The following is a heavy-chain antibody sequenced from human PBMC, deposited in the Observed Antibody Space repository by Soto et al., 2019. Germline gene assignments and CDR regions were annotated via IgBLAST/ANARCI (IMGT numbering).Heavy chain of an antibody. V-gene: IGHV3-23*01. CDR3: AKDFIANNGVREAFEL. Sequence: EEQLLESGGGLVQPGGSLRLSCAASGFTFRYYTMNWVRQAPGKGLEWVSGLVGSGDDIYYSASVRGRFTVSRDNVNNVLFLQMNSLRAEDTAIYYCAKDFIANNGVREAFELWGRGTKVTVSS. CDR2: LVGSGDDI. CDR1: GFTFRYYT. D-gene: IGHD2-8*01. J-gene: IGHJ3*01.